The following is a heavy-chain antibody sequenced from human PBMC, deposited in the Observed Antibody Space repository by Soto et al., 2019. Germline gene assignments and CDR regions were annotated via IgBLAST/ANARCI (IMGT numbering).Heavy chain of an antibody. V-gene: IGHV3-30-3*01. CDR2: ISYHGSNK. CDR1: GFTFSSYA. Sequence: QVQLVESGGGVVQPGRSLRLSCAASGFTFSSYAMHWVRQAPGKGLEWVAVISYHGSNKYSADSVKGRFTISRDNSKNTLYLQMNSLRGEDTAVYYCARDSGRYGDWNSWFDPWGQGTVVTVSS. J-gene: IGHJ5*02. CDR3: ARDSGRYGDWNSWFDP. D-gene: IGHD4-17*01.